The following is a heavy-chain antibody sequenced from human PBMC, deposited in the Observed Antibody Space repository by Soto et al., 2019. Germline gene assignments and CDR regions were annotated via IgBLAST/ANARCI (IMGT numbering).Heavy chain of an antibody. CDR1: GGSISSYY. Sequence: SETLSLTCTVSGGSISSYYWSWIRQPPGKGLEWIGYIYYSGSTNYNPSLKSRVTISVDTSKNQFSLKLSSVTAADTAVYYCAIGPDDHNWFDPWGQGTLVTVSS. V-gene: IGHV4-59*01. D-gene: IGHD1-1*01. CDR2: IYYSGST. J-gene: IGHJ5*02. CDR3: AIGPDDHNWFDP.